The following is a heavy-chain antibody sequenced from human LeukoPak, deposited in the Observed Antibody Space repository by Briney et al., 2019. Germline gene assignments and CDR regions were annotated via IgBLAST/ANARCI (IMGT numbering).Heavy chain of an antibody. J-gene: IGHJ5*02. CDR2: ISGGGGST. CDR3: AKDPRGSHNWLDP. Sequence: GGSLRLSCATSGFTFSSYAMYWVRQAPGKGLEWVSSISGGGGSTYYADCVKGRFTISRDNSKNTLYLQMNSLRAEDTAVYSCAKDPRGSHNWLDPWGQGTLVTVSS. CDR1: GFTFSSYA. V-gene: IGHV3-23*01. D-gene: IGHD3-10*01.